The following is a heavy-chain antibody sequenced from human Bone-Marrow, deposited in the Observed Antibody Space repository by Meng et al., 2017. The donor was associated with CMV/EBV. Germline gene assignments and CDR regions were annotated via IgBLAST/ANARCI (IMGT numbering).Heavy chain of an antibody. CDR2: IYYSGST. D-gene: IGHD3-3*01. CDR3: ARGYYDFWSRGVY. V-gene: IGHV4-39*07. J-gene: IGHJ4*02. Sequence: GSLRLSCTVSGGSISSSSYYWGWIRQPPGKGLEWIGSIYYSGSTYYNPSLKSRVTISVDTSKNQFSLKLSSVTAADTAVYYCARGYYDFWSRGVYWGQGTLVTVSS. CDR1: GGSISSSSYY.